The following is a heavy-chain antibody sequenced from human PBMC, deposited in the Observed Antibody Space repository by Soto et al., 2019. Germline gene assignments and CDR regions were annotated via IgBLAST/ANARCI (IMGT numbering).Heavy chain of an antibody. Sequence: QEQLVQSGPEVKKPGSSVKVSCKDSGGLFSSFAISWVRQAPGQGLEWLGGIIPGFGTTNYAEKFQDRVTITADESTNTAYMELSSLTSGDTAMYYCARGGGPYVWFNEFWGQGTLVTVSS. V-gene: IGHV1-69*01. CDR3: ARGGGPYVWFNEF. CDR1: GGLFSSFA. D-gene: IGHD3-16*01. J-gene: IGHJ4*02. CDR2: IIPGFGTT.